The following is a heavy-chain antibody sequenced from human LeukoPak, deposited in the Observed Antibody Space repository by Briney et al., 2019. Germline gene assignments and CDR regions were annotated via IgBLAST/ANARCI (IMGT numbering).Heavy chain of an antibody. V-gene: IGHV1-18*01. D-gene: IGHD3-22*01. CDR3: ARDPHYYDSSGYRNPTDC. Sequence: ASVKVSCKASGYTFTSYGISWVRQAPGQGLEWMGWISAYNGNTNYAQKLQGRVTMTTDTSTSTAYMELRSLRSDDTAVYYCARDPHYYDSSGYRNPTDCWGQGTLVTVSS. J-gene: IGHJ4*02. CDR1: GYTFTSYG. CDR2: ISAYNGNT.